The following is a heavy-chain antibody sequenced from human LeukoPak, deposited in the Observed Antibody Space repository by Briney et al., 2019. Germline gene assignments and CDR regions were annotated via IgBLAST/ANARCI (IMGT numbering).Heavy chain of an antibody. Sequence: ASVKVSCKASGYTFTSYGISWVRQAPRQGLEWMGWISAYNGNTNYAQKLQGRVTMTTDTSTSTAYMELRSLRSDDTAVYYCARGKHYDILTGYLYWGQGTLVTVSS. CDR1: GYTFTSYG. V-gene: IGHV1-18*04. CDR3: ARGKHYDILTGYLY. D-gene: IGHD3-9*01. J-gene: IGHJ4*02. CDR2: ISAYNGNT.